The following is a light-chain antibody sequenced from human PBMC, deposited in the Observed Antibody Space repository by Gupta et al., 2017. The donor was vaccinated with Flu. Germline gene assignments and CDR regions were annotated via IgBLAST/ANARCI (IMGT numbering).Light chain of an antibody. J-gene: IGLJ2*01. CDR3: YSTDNRGNNDRV. Sequence: SSELTQPPSVSVSPGQTARITCSGDALPKKCSYWYQQKSGQAPVLVIYEDSKRPSGIPESFSCSTSGTIATLTISGAPVEEEADYYCYSTDNRGNNDRVFGGGTKLTVL. CDR1: ALPKKC. CDR2: EDS. V-gene: IGLV3-10*01.